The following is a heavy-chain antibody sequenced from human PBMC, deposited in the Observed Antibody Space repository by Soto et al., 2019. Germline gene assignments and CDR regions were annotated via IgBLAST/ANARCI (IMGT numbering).Heavy chain of an antibody. Sequence: EVHLVESGGGLVQPGGSLSLSCAASGFTVSSAYMAWVRQAPGKGLEWVSSIYTGGNTYYADSVKGRFTISRDSSENTLYLQMNSLRAEDTAVYYCAGCGGSEYYCYFCDYWGRGTLITVSS. CDR2: IYTGGNT. J-gene: IGHJ4*02. D-gene: IGHD2-21*01. CDR3: AGCGGSEYYCYFCDY. CDR1: GFTVSSAY. V-gene: IGHV3-66*01.